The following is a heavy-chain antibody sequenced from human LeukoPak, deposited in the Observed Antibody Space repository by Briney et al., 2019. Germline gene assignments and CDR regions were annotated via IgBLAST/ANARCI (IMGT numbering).Heavy chain of an antibody. V-gene: IGHV3-30*03. CDR3: AREVATGSDY. CDR1: GFTFSSYG. Sequence: GRSLRLSCAASGFTFSSYGMHWVRQAPGKGLEWVAVISYDGSNKYYADSVKGRFTISRDNSKNTLYLQMNSLRAEDTAVYYCAREVATGSDYWGQGTLVTVSS. J-gene: IGHJ4*02. D-gene: IGHD3-10*01. CDR2: ISYDGSNK.